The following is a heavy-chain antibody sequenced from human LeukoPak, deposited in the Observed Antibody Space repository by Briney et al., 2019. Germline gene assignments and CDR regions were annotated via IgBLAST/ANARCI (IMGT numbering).Heavy chain of an antibody. CDR1: GYTFTGYY. CDR2: INPNSGGA. V-gene: IGHV1-2*06. Sequence: ASVKVSCKASGYTFTGYYMHWVRQAPGQGLEWMGRINPNSGGANYAQKFQGRVTMTRDTSISTAYMELSELRSDDTAVYYCARDLIAVAGSGYWGQGTLVTVSS. D-gene: IGHD6-19*01. CDR3: ARDLIAVAGSGY. J-gene: IGHJ4*02.